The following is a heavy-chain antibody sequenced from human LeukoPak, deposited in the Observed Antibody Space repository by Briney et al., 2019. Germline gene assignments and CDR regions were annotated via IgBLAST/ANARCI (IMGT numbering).Heavy chain of an antibody. CDR2: IRGSGDST. CDR1: GFSFSNYA. D-gene: IGHD2-2*01. CDR3: AKVRNCYGDCYYFDY. Sequence: GGSLRLSCAASGFSFSNYAMSWVRQVPGKGLEWVSGIRGSGDSTYYVDSVKGRFTISRDNSKNTLYLQTNSLRAEDTAVYYCAKVRNCYGDCYYFDYWGQGTLVTVSS. J-gene: IGHJ4*02. V-gene: IGHV3-23*01.